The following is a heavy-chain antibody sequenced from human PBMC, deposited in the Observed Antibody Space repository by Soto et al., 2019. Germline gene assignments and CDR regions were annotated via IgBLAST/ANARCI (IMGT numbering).Heavy chain of an antibody. CDR3: AREIDYGDSNWFDP. J-gene: IGHJ5*02. CDR1: GFTFSSYA. V-gene: IGHV3-30-3*01. CDR2: ISYDGSNK. Sequence: PGGSLRLSCAASGFTFSSYAMHWVRQAPGKGLEWVAVISYDGSNKYYADSVKGRFTISRDNSKNTLYLQMNSLRAEDTAVYYCAREIDYGDSNWFDPWGQGTLVTVAS. D-gene: IGHD4-17*01.